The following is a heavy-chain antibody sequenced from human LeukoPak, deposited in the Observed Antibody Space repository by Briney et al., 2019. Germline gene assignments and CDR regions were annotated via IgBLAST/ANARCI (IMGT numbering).Heavy chain of an antibody. CDR1: GFTFDNYA. J-gene: IGHJ4*02. CDR3: AKVRGTYSSGYFFDY. D-gene: IGHD6-19*01. V-gene: IGHV3-9*01. CDR2: ISWNSGYI. Sequence: GRSLRLSCAASGFTFDNYAMHWVRHAPGQGMEWLSIISWNSGYIGYADSVMGRFTISRDNAKKSLDLQMNSLRAEDTAFYYCAKVRGTYSSGYFFDYWGQGTLVTVSS.